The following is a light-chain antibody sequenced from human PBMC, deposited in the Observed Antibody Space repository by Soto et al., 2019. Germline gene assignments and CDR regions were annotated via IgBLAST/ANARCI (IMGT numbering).Light chain of an antibody. CDR3: GTWDSSLSAVV. Sequence: QSVLTQPPSVSAAPGPKVTISCSGSSSNIGNNYVSWYQQLPGTATKLLIYDNNKRPSGIPDRFSGSTSGTSATLGITGLQTGDEADYYCGTWDSSLSAVVFGGGTKLTVL. V-gene: IGLV1-51*01. CDR1: SSNIGNNY. J-gene: IGLJ2*01. CDR2: DNN.